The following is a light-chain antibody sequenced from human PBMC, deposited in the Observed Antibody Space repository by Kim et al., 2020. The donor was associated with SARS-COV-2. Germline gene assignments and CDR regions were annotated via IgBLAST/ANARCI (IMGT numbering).Light chain of an antibody. V-gene: IGLV2-14*03. J-gene: IGLJ3*02. Sequence: QSALTQPASVSGSPGQSITISCTGSNSDIGYYNYVSWYQHHPGKAPKLMIYDVNNRPSGVSNRFSGSKSGNTASLTISGLQAEDEADYYCLSYTTTSSWVFGGGTQLNVL. CDR1: NSDIGYYNY. CDR2: DVN. CDR3: LSYTTTSSWV.